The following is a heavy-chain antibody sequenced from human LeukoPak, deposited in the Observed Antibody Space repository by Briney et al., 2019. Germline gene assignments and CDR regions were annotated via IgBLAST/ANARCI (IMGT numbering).Heavy chain of an antibody. Sequence: GGSLRLSCAASGFTFSNYYVHWVRQPPGKGLVWVSRINSDGRDRGYVDPVKGRFTISRDNAKNTVYLQMNSLRAEDTAVYYCATFGFNWNLGYWDQGTLVTVSS. D-gene: IGHD1-20*01. CDR2: INSDGRDR. V-gene: IGHV3-74*01. CDR3: ATFGFNWNLGY. CDR1: GFTFSNYY. J-gene: IGHJ4*02.